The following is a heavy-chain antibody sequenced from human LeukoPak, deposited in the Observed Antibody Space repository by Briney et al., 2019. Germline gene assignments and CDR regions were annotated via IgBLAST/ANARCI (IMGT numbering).Heavy chain of an antibody. J-gene: IGHJ3*02. CDR3: AKQISYDSSGYYSHAFDI. CDR2: ISGSGGST. CDR1: GFTFSSYA. D-gene: IGHD3-22*01. Sequence: GGSLRLSCAASGFTFSSYAMSWVRQAPGKGLEGVSAISGSGGSTYYADSVKGRFTISRDNSKNTLYLQMNSLRAEDTAVYYCAKQISYDSSGYYSHAFDIWGQGTMVTVSS. V-gene: IGHV3-23*01.